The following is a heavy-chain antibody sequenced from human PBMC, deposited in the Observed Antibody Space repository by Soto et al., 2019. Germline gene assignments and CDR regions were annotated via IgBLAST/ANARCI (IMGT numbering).Heavy chain of an antibody. Sequence: EVQLVESGGGLVKPGGSLRLSCAASGFTFSSYSMNWVRQAPGKGLEWVSSISSGSDYIFYADSVKGRFTISRDNAKNSLFLQMNSLTAEDTAVYYGARSPVGDAFNVWGQGTVVTVSS. CDR2: ISSGSDYI. CDR3: ARSPVGDAFNV. V-gene: IGHV3-21*01. CDR1: GFTFSSYS. J-gene: IGHJ3*01.